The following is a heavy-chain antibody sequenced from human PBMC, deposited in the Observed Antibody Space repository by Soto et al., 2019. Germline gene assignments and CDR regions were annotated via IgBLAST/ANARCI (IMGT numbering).Heavy chain of an antibody. J-gene: IGHJ4*02. CDR3: ARGRYGDY. D-gene: IGHD1-1*01. CDR1: GYTFISYG. Sequence: QVPLVQSGAEVKKPGASVKVSCKASGYTFISYGITWVRQAPGQGLEWMGWISAHNGNTDYAQKLQGRVIVTRDTSTSTAYMELRSLRSDDTAVYYCARGRYGDYWGQGALVTVSS. CDR2: ISAHNGNT. V-gene: IGHV1-18*01.